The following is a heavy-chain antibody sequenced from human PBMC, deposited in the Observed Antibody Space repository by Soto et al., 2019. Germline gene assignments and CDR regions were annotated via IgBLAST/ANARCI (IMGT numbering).Heavy chain of an antibody. CDR1: GYAFTGYY. J-gene: IGHJ6*02. D-gene: IGHD3-9*01. Sequence: GASVKFSCKASGYAFTGYYMHWVRQAPGQGLEWMGWINPNSGGTNYAQKFQGWVTMTRDTSISTAYMELSRLRSDDTAVYYCARDTQVLRYFDWPYYYYGMDVWGQGTTVTVSS. V-gene: IGHV1-2*04. CDR2: INPNSGGT. CDR3: ARDTQVLRYFDWPYYYYGMDV.